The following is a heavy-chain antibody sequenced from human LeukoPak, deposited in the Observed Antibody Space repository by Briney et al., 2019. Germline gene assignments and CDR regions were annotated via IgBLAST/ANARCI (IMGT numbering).Heavy chain of an antibody. CDR2: INHSGST. Sequence: SETLSLTCAVYGGSFSGYYWSWIRQPPGKGLEWIGEINHSGSTNYNPSLKNRVTISVDTSKNQFSLKLSSVTAADTAVYYCARVNYYYYYYMDVWGKGTTVTVSS. J-gene: IGHJ6*03. CDR3: ARVNYYYYYYMDV. CDR1: GGSFSGYY. V-gene: IGHV4-34*01.